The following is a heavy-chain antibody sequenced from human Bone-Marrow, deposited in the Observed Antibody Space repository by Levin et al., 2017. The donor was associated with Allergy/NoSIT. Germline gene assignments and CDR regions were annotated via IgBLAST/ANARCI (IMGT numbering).Heavy chain of an antibody. J-gene: IGHJ4*02. V-gene: IGHV4-59*01. CDR1: GDSISSFY. CDR2: IQYSGTT. Sequence: SETLSLTCTVSGDSISSFYWSWIRQSPGKGLEWIGYIQYSGTTTYNPSLRGRVTISVDTSKTQLSLKLDSVTAADTAVYYCATVEGWRYSYGYFHYWGQGTLVTVSS. CDR3: ATVEGWRYSYGYFHY. D-gene: IGHD5-18*01.